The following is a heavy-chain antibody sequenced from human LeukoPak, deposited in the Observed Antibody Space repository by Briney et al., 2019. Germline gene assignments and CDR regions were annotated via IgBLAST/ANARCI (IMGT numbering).Heavy chain of an antibody. V-gene: IGHV4-38-2*01. Sequence: SETLSLTCAVSGYSISSGYYWGWIRQPPGKGLEWIGSIYHSGSTYYNPSLKSRVTISVDTSKNQFSLKLSSVTAADTAVYYRARTPGSLENWYFDLWGRGTLVTVSS. CDR2: IYHSGST. CDR3: ARTPGSLENWYFDL. D-gene: IGHD5-24*01. CDR1: GYSISSGYY. J-gene: IGHJ2*01.